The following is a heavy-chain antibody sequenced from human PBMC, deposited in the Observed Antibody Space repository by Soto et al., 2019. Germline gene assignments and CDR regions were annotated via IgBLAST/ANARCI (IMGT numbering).Heavy chain of an antibody. CDR1: GFTFSSYA. J-gene: IGHJ4*02. V-gene: IGHV3-30-3*01. Sequence: QVQLVESGGGVVQPGRSLRLSCAASGFTFSSYAMHWVRQAPGKGLEWVAVISYDGSNKYYADSVKGRFTISRDNSKNPRYLPMNSLSAEDTAVYYCARDPMGRYYGSGSYYFDYWGQGPLVTVSS. D-gene: IGHD3-10*01. CDR3: ARDPMGRYYGSGSYYFDY. CDR2: ISYDGSNK.